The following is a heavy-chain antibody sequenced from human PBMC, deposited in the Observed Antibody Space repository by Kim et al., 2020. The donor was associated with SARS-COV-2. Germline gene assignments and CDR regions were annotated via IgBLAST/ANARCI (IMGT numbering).Heavy chain of an antibody. D-gene: IGHD1-26*01. CDR2: IIPILGIA. CDR3: ARGDGSYYTPAS. V-gene: IGHV1-69*04. J-gene: IGHJ5*02. Sequence: SVKVSCKASGGTFSSYAISWVRQAPGQGLEWMGRIIPILGIANYAQKFQGRVTITADKSTSTAYMELSSLRSEDTAVYYCARGDGSYYTPASWGQGTLVTVSS. CDR1: GGTFSSYA.